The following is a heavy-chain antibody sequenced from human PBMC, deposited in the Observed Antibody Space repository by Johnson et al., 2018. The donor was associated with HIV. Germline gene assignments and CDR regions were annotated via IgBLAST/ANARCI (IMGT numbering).Heavy chain of an antibody. V-gene: IGHV3-7*03. CDR2: IKQDGSEK. CDR1: GFTFSSYW. D-gene: IGHD6-13*01. Sequence: VQLVESGGGLVQPGGSLRLSCAASGFTFSSYWMSWVCQAPGKGLEWVANIKQDGSEKYYVDSVKGRFTISRDNAKNSLYLQMNSLRAEDTAVYYCARDIAPLAGRDAFDIWGQGTMVTVSS. CDR3: ARDIAPLAGRDAFDI. J-gene: IGHJ3*02.